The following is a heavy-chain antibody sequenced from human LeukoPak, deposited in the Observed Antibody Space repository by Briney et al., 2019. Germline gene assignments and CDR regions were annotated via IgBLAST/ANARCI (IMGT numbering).Heavy chain of an antibody. CDR1: GGSLSSGGYY. D-gene: IGHD3-10*01. V-gene: IGHV4-31*03. CDR2: IYYSGRT. Sequence: SQTLSLTCTVSGGSLSSGGYYWSWIRQHPGKGLEWIGYIYYSGRTYYNPSLKSRFTISVETPKNQFFLKLSSGTASDTSGYYCARVFYYGSGSYHDYWGQGTLVTVSA. J-gene: IGHJ4*02. CDR3: ARVFYYGSGSYHDY.